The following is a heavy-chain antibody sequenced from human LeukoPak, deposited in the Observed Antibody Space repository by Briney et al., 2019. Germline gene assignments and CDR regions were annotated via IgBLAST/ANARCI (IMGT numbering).Heavy chain of an antibody. CDR1: GFIFRDFS. Sequence: GGSLRLSCSVSGFIFRDFSMSWVRQAPGKGLEWVAKMNEYGSEIFYVDSVKGRFTISRDNAKNSLYLQMNSLRAEDTAVYYCARDKIVGATHFDYWGQGTLVTVSS. V-gene: IGHV3-7*01. J-gene: IGHJ4*02. CDR2: MNEYGSEI. CDR3: ARDKIVGATHFDY. D-gene: IGHD1-26*01.